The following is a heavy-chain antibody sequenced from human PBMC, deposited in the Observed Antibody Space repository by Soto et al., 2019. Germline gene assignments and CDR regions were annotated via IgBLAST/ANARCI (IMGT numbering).Heavy chain of an antibody. CDR2: ISGSGGST. D-gene: IGHD3-3*01. V-gene: IGHV3-23*01. J-gene: IGHJ3*01. CDR3: AKDLGAPDYYDFWSGYAFHH. CDR1: GFTFSSYA. Sequence: PGGSLRLSCAASGFTFSSYAMSWVRQAPGKGLEWVSAISGSGGSTYYADSVKGRFTISRDNSKNTLYLQMNSLRAEDTAVYYCAKDLGAPDYYDFWSGYAFHHWCQGTMVTVSS.